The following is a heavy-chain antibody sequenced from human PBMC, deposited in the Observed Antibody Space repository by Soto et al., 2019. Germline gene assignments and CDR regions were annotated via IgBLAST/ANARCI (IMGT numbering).Heavy chain of an antibody. CDR2: MYPGDSDT. J-gene: IGHJ4*02. Sequence: GESLKISCRGSGYDFNTNWFGWVRQLPGRGLEWVGIMYPGDSDTRHNPSLQGHVTLSVDVTVSTAFLQWRSLETSDTGMYFCARLPRDCNKTSCYYADHWGQGTQVTVSS. CDR3: ARLPRDCNKTSCYYADH. CDR1: GYDFNTNW. D-gene: IGHD3-3*01. V-gene: IGHV5-51*01.